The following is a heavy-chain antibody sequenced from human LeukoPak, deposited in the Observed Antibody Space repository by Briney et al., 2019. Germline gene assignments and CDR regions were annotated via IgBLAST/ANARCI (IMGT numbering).Heavy chain of an antibody. J-gene: IGHJ5*02. CDR2: IIPIFGAA. Sequence: SVKVSCKASGGTFSTYAISWVRQAPGQGLEWMGGIIPIFGAANYAQKFQGRVTITADESTSTAYMELSSLRSEDTAVYYCARSGSYSSFGWFDPWGQGTLVTVSS. CDR3: ARSGSYSSFGWFDP. V-gene: IGHV1-69*13. CDR1: GGTFSTYA. D-gene: IGHD3-10*01.